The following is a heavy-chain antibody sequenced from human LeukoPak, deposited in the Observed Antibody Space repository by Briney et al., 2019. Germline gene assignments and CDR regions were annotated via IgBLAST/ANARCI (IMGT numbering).Heavy chain of an antibody. Sequence: PGGSLRLSCAASGFSFNNAWMTWVRQAPGKGLEWIGHIKTKVDGGTTDYAAPVKGRFTISRDDSENALYLQMNSLKTEDTAVYYCTTRLYHSGSRFDPWGQGTLVTVSS. CDR2: IKTKVDGGTT. CDR1: GFSFNNAW. J-gene: IGHJ5*02. D-gene: IGHD3-10*01. CDR3: TTRLYHSGSRFDP. V-gene: IGHV3-15*01.